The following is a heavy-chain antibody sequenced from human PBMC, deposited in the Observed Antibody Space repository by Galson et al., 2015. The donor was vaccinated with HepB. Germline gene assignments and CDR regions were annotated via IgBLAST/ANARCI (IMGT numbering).Heavy chain of an antibody. CDR3: ARDEVVPTITTFDY. CDR1: GFTFSSYW. Sequence: SLRLSCAASGFTFSSYWMSWVRQAPGKGLEWVANIRQDGGEKNYVDSVEGRFTISRDNAKNSLYLQMNSLRVGDTAVYYCARDEVVPTITTFDYRGQGTLVTVSS. J-gene: IGHJ4*02. D-gene: IGHD5-12*01. CDR2: IRQDGGEK. V-gene: IGHV3-7*01.